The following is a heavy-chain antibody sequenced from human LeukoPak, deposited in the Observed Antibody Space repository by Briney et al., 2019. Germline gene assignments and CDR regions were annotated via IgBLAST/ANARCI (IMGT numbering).Heavy chain of an antibody. J-gene: IGHJ4*02. Sequence: ASVKVSCKASGYILTDSYMHWVRQAPGQGLEWLGWINPNSGGTNYAQKFQGRVTMTRDTAISTAYMELSNLNSDDTAVYYCVSRGGNSSGRPYWGQGTLVTVSS. CDR1: GYILTDSY. CDR3: VSRGGNSSGRPY. CDR2: INPNSGGT. D-gene: IGHD6-6*01. V-gene: IGHV1-2*02.